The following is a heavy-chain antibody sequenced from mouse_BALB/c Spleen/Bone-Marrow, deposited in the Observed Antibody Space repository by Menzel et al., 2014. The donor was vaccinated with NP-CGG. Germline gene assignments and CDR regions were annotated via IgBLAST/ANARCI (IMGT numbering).Heavy chain of an antibody. CDR1: GFDFSRYW. CDR3: ARLGYYGSYAY. Sequence: EVKLMESGGGLVQPGGSLKPSCAASGFDFSRYWMSWVRQAPGKGLEWIGGINPDSSTINYTPSLKDKFIISRDNAKNTLYLQMSKVRSEDTALYYCARLGYYGSYAYWGQGTPVTVSA. J-gene: IGHJ3*01. CDR2: INPDSSTI. V-gene: IGHV4-1*02. D-gene: IGHD1-1*01.